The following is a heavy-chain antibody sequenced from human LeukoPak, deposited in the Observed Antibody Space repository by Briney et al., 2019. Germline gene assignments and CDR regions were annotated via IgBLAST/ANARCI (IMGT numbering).Heavy chain of an antibody. J-gene: IGHJ4*02. V-gene: IGHV4-59*08. CDR2: IHYSGSS. CDR3: ARYDRGLFFFDN. D-gene: IGHD1-14*01. Sequence: SETLSLTYTVSGASVRNEYWSWIRRPPGKEPEWIGYIHYSGSSNYHPSLGSRVTISLDTSKNQFSLKLKSVTAADTGMYHCARYDRGLFFFDNWGQGTLVTVSS. CDR1: GASVRNEY.